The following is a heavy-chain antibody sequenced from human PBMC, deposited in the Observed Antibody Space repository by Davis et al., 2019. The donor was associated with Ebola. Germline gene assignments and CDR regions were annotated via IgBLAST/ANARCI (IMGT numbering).Heavy chain of an antibody. V-gene: IGHV3-23*01. CDR2: ISGSGGST. Sequence: GESLKISCTDPVITLSSYAMTWVRQAPGKGLEWVSAISGSGGSTYYADSVKGRFTISRDNAKNSLYLQMNSLRAEDTAVYYCARDLIIVVVPAAEGEGYYYGMDVWGKGTTVTVSS. CDR3: ARDLIIVVVPAAEGEGYYYGMDV. J-gene: IGHJ6*04. D-gene: IGHD2-2*01. CDR1: VITLSSYA.